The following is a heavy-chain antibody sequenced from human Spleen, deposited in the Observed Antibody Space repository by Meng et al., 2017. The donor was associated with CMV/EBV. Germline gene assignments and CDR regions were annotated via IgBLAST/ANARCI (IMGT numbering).Heavy chain of an antibody. Sequence: TNYWIGWVRQRPGKGLEWMGIIYPGDSAATSDTRYIPSFRGQVTISADKSLSTAYLQWSSLKASDTAMYYCARGYCSGDSCSNTLDYWGQGTLVTVSS. D-gene: IGHD2-15*01. CDR2: IYPGDSAATSDT. J-gene: IGHJ4*02. CDR3: ARGYCSGDSCSNTLDY. CDR1: TNYW. V-gene: IGHV5-51*01.